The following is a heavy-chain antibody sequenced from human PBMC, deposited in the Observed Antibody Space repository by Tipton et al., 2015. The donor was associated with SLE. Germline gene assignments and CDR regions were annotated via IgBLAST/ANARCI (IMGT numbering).Heavy chain of an antibody. CDR2: IIPILSIA. Sequence: QSGAEVKKPGSSVKVSCKASGGTFSSYTISWVRQAPGQGLEWMGRIIPILSIANYAQKFQGRVTITADKSTSTAYMELSSLRSEDTAVYYCARVGGFWSGYYFDAFDIWGQGTMVTVSS. J-gene: IGHJ3*02. D-gene: IGHD3-3*01. CDR1: GGTFSSYT. CDR3: ARVGGFWSGYYFDAFDI. V-gene: IGHV1-69*04.